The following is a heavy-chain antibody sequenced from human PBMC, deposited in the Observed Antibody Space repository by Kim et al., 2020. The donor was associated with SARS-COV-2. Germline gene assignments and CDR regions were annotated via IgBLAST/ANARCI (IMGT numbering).Heavy chain of an antibody. J-gene: IGHJ4*02. CDR2: IYYSGST. D-gene: IGHD1-26*01. Sequence: SETLSLTCTVSGGSISSYYWSWIRQPPGKGLEWIGYIYYSGSTNYNPSLKSRVTISVDTSKNQFSLKLSSVTAADTAVYYCARVGFSGSYRRAYYFDYWGQGTLVTVSS. CDR3: ARVGFSGSYRRAYYFDY. V-gene: IGHV4-59*13. CDR1: GGSISSYY.